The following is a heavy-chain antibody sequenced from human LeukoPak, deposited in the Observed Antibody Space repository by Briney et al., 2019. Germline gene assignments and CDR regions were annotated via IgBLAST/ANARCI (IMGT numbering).Heavy chain of an antibody. D-gene: IGHD4-17*01. CDR1: GGSFSGYY. CDR2: INHSGST. Sequence: SETLSLTCAVYGGSFSGYYWIWIRQPPGKGLEWIGEINHSGSTNYNPSLKSRVTISVDTSKNQFSLKLSSVTAADTAVYYCARGTMTTVTYYFDYWGQGTLVTVSS. V-gene: IGHV4-34*01. J-gene: IGHJ4*02. CDR3: ARGTMTTVTYYFDY.